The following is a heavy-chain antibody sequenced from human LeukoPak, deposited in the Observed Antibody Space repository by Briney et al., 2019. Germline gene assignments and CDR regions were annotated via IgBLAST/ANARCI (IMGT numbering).Heavy chain of an antibody. CDR1: GFTFSSYA. Sequence: GGSLRLSCAASGFTFSSYAMSWVRQAPGKGLEWVSAISGSGGSTYYADSVKGRFTISRDNSKNTLYLQMNSLRAEDTAVYYCAKGDSSSRVYYYYGMDVWGQGTTVTVSS. D-gene: IGHD6-13*01. CDR2: ISGSGGST. J-gene: IGHJ6*02. V-gene: IGHV3-23*01. CDR3: AKGDSSSRVYYYYGMDV.